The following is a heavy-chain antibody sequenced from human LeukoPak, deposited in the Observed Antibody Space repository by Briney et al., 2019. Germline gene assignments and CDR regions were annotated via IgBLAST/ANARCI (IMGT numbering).Heavy chain of an antibody. Sequence: GGSLRHSCVPSGFTFSSYGMHWVRPAPGRGVEWVAVILYDGINKYYADPVKGRLPIPRDISKNTLYLQMTSLSAEDTAVYYCARVFTVRTYYYYGIDVGGQGTTVTVSS. CDR3: ARVFTVRTYYYYGIDV. CDR2: ILYDGINK. V-gene: IGHV3-33*01. D-gene: IGHD3-10*01. J-gene: IGHJ6*02. CDR1: GFTFSSYG.